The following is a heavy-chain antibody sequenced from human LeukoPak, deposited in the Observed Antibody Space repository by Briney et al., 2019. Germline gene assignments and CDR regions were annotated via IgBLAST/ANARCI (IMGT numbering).Heavy chain of an antibody. CDR2: ISSSSSYI. D-gene: IGHD5-18*01. Sequence: PGGSLSLFCAASGFTFSSYSMNWVRQAPGKGLEWVSSISSSSSYIYYADSVKGRFTISRDNAKNSLYLQMNSLRAEDTAVYYCARDRWGYSYGGDWGQGTLVTVSS. CDR3: ARDRWGYSYGGD. CDR1: GFTFSSYS. J-gene: IGHJ4*02. V-gene: IGHV3-21*01.